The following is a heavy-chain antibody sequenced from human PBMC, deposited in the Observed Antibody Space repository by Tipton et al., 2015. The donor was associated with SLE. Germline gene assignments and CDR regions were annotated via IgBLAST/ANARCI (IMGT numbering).Heavy chain of an antibody. CDR2: IYYSGST. V-gene: IGHV4-31*03. CDR1: GGSISSGGYY. J-gene: IGHJ4*02. D-gene: IGHD3-22*01. Sequence: TLSLTCTVSGGSISSGGYYWSWIRQHPGKGLEWIGYIYYSGSTYYNPSLKSRVTISVDTSKNQFSLKLSSVTAADTAVYYCARDSSGYYLDYWGQGTLVTVSS. CDR3: ARDSSGYYLDY.